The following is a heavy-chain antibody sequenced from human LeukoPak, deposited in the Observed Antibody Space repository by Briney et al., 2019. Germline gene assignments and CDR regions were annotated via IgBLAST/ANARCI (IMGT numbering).Heavy chain of an antibody. D-gene: IGHD3-22*01. CDR3: ARVPRGTMIVVVAPV. CDR2: MNPYRGNS. CDR1: GYTFTSYD. V-gene: IGHV1-8*01. Sequence: GSSVKVSCKASGYTFTSYDINWVRQATGQGLEWMGWMNPYRGNSGYAQKFQGRVPMTRNASISTAYMELSSLRSEDTAVYYCARVPRGTMIVVVAPVWGKGTTVTVSS. J-gene: IGHJ6*04.